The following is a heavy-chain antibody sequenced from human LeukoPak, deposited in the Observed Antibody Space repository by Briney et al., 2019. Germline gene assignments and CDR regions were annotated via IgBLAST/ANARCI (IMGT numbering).Heavy chain of an antibody. J-gene: IGHJ6*03. CDR1: GGTFSSYA. CDR2: IIPIFGTA. D-gene: IGHD4-23*01. CDR3: ARAVTPNAYYYYYMDV. V-gene: IGHV1-69*05. Sequence: ASVKVSCKASGGTFSSYAISWVRQAPGQGLEWMGGIIPIFGTANYAQKFQGRVTITTDESTSTAYMELSSLRSEDTAVYYCARAVTPNAYYYYYMDVWGKGTTVTVSS.